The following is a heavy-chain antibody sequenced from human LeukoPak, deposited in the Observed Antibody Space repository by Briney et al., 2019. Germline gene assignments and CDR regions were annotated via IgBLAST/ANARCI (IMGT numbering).Heavy chain of an antibody. CDR3: VKEVVVSAAYFDY. CDR2: ISGGGGTT. V-gene: IGHV3-23*01. Sequence: GGSLRLSCAASGFTFSSYAMSWVRQTPGKGLEWVSAISGGGGTTYYGDSVRGRFTISRDNSMNTLYLQMNSLRAEDTAVYYCVKEVVVSAAYFDYWGQGALVTVSS. J-gene: IGHJ4*02. D-gene: IGHD2-21*01. CDR1: GFTFSSYA.